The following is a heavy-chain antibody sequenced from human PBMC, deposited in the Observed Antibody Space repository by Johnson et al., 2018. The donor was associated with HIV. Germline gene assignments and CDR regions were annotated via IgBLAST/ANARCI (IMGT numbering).Heavy chain of an antibody. Sequence: QVQLVESGGGVVQPGRSLRLSCAASGFTFSSYAMHWVRHAPGKGLEWVAVISYDGSNKYYADSVKGRFPISRDNSKNTVFLQMDSLRGEDTADYYCARDPGNGGRPFDAFDIWGQGTMVTVSS. D-gene: IGHD4-23*01. CDR2: ISYDGSNK. V-gene: IGHV3-30*04. CDR1: GFTFSSYA. CDR3: ARDPGNGGRPFDAFDI. J-gene: IGHJ3*02.